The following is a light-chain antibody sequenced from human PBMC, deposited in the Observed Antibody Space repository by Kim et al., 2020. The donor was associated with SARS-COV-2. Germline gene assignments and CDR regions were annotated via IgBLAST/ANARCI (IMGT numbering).Light chain of an antibody. CDR3: QQSYSAPWT. J-gene: IGKJ1*01. CDR1: QSITTY. CDR2: AAS. Sequence: DIQMTQSPSSLSASVGDRVTITCRASQSITTYLNWYQQKPGKAPKVLIYAASSLESGVPPRFSGSGSGTDFTLTISSLHPEDFATYYCQQSYSAPWTFGQGTKVDIK. V-gene: IGKV1-39*01.